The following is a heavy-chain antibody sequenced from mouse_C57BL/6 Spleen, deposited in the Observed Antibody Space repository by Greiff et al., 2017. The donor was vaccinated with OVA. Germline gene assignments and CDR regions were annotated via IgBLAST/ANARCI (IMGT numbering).Heavy chain of an antibody. CDR3: ARDSSGYGDYFDY. J-gene: IGHJ2*01. CDR2: INPSNGGT. V-gene: IGHV1-53*01. Sequence: QVQLQQPGTELVKPGASVKLSCKASGYTFTSYWMHWVKQRPGQGLECIGNINPSNGGTNYNEKFKSKATLTVDKSSSTAYMQLSSLTSEDSAVYYCARDSSGYGDYFDYWGQGTTLTVSS. D-gene: IGHD3-2*02. CDR1: GYTFTSYW.